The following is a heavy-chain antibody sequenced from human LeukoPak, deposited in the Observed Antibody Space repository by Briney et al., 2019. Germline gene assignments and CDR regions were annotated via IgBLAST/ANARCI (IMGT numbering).Heavy chain of an antibody. CDR1: GGSFSGYY. D-gene: IGHD4-11*01. V-gene: IGHV4-34*01. Sequence: PSETLSLTCAVYGGSFSGYYWSWIRQPPGKGLEWIGEINRSGSTNYNPSLKSRVTISVDTSKNQFSLKLSSVTAADTAVYYCARGEGPYSNYGYWGQGTLVTVSS. CDR2: INRSGST. CDR3: ARGEGPYSNYGY. J-gene: IGHJ4*02.